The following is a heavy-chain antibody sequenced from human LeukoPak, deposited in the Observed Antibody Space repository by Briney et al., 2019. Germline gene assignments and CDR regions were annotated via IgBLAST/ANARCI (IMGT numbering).Heavy chain of an antibody. D-gene: IGHD5-18*01. CDR1: GGSFSGYY. CDR3: ARVTRGYSYGLGAFDI. V-gene: IGHV4-34*01. Sequence: SETLSLTCAVYGGSFSGYYWSWIRQPPGKGLEWIGEINHSGSTNYNPSLKSRVTISVDTSKNQFSLKLSSVTAADTAVYYCARVTRGYSYGLGAFDIWGQGTMVTVSS. J-gene: IGHJ3*02. CDR2: INHSGST.